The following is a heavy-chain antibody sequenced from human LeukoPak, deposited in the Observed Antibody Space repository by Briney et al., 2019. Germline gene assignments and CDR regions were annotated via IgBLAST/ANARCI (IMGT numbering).Heavy chain of an antibody. CDR3: ARALDSSSSRYQAFEE. CDR2: IRQCKSEK. J-gene: IGHJ4*02. D-gene: IGHD2-2*01. V-gene: IGHV3-7*01. CDR1: GFTFSNYG. Sequence: PGGPLSFSCSASGFTFSNYGLSWFRQAPGKGWKGGANIRQCKSEKYYVDCVKGRLTISRDNTKSSLYLQMNSLRAEDTAVYYCARALDSSSSRYQAFEEWGQGTLVTVSS.